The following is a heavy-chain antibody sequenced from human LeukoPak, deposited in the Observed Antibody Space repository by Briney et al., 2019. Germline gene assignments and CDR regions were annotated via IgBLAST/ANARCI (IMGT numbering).Heavy chain of an antibody. V-gene: IGHV3-7*01. Sequence: GGSLRLSCAASGFTFSDYWMTWVRQAPGKGLEWVAHIKQDGGEKYYVDSVKGRFTTSRDNAKNLVYLQMNSLRAEDTAVYYCARGGGDYVYFDYWGQGTLVSVSS. J-gene: IGHJ4*02. D-gene: IGHD4-17*01. CDR1: GFTFSDYW. CDR3: ARGGGDYVYFDY. CDR2: IKQDGGEK.